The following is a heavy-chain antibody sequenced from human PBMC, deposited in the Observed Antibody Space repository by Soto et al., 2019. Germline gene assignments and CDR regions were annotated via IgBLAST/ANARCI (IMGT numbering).Heavy chain of an antibody. CDR2: IFYSGST. Sequence: SETLSLTCTVSGGSISSSPYYWGWVRQPPGKGLEYIASIFYSGSTYFNPSLKSRVTISVDTSKNQFSLKLSSVTAADTAVYYCARTAHCTSTSCYSGWFDPWGQGTMVTVSS. CDR3: ARTAHCTSTSCYSGWFDP. CDR1: GGSISSSPYY. D-gene: IGHD2-2*01. J-gene: IGHJ5*02. V-gene: IGHV4-39*01.